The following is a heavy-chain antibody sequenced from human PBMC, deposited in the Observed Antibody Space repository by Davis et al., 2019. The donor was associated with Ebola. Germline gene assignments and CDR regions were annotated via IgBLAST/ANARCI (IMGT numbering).Heavy chain of an antibody. D-gene: IGHD3-3*01. CDR1: GGTFSSYA. CDR3: ARDSLRFLEWSLDY. Sequence: AASVKVSCKASGGTFSSYAISWVRQAPGQGLEWMGGIIPIFGTANYAQKFQGRVTITADESTSTACMELSSLRSEDTAVYYCARDSLRFLEWSLDYWGQGTLVIVSS. CDR2: IIPIFGTA. V-gene: IGHV1-69*13. J-gene: IGHJ4*02.